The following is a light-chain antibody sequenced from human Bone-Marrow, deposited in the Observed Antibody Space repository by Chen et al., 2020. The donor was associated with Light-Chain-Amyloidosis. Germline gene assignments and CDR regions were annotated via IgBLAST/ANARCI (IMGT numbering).Light chain of an antibody. J-gene: IGLJ3*02. CDR1: SGSIATNY. CDR3: QSYQGSSQGV. V-gene: IGLV6-57*01. Sequence: NFMLTQPHSVSESPGKTVIISCTRSSGSIATNYVQWYQQRSGSSPTTVIYEDDQRPSGVPDRFSGSIDRSSNSASLTISGLTTEDEADYYCQSYQGSSQGVFGGGTKLTVL. CDR2: EDD.